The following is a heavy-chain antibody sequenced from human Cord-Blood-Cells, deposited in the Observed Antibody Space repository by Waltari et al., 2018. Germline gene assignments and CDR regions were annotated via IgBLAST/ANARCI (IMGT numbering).Heavy chain of an antibody. J-gene: IGHJ4*02. CDR1: GGSFSGYY. V-gene: IGHV4-34*01. CDR2: INHSGST. CDR3: ARGSHELQLDY. Sequence: QVQLQQWGAGLLKPSETLSLPCAVYGGSFSGYYCSWIRQTPGKGLEWIGEINHSGSTNYNPSLKSRVTISVDTSKNQFSLKLSSVTAADTAVYYCARGSHELQLDYWGQGTLVTVSS. D-gene: IGHD1-26*01.